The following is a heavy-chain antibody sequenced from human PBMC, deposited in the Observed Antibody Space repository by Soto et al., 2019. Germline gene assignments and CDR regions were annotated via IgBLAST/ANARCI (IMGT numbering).Heavy chain of an antibody. CDR1: GFTFSSYA. J-gene: IGHJ4*02. CDR3: AKDRGSVVTPGYYFDY. V-gene: IGHV3-23*01. D-gene: IGHD2-21*02. CDR2: ISGSGGST. Sequence: EVQLLESGGGLVQPGGSLRLSCAASGFTFSSYAMSWVRQAPGKGLEWVSAISGSGGSTYYADSVKGRFTISRDNSKNTLYLQMNSLRAEDTAVYYCAKDRGSVVTPGYYFDYWGQGTLVTVSS.